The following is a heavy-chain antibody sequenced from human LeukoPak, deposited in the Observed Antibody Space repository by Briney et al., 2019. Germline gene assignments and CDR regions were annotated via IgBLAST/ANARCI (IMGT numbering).Heavy chain of an antibody. J-gene: IGHJ6*02. V-gene: IGHV3-74*01. CDR1: GFTYSSYW. CDR2: INSDGSST. Sequence: GGSLRLSCAASGFTYSSYWMHWVRQAPGKGLVWVSRINSDGSSTSYADSVKGRFTISRDNAKNTLYLQMNGLRAEDTAVYYCATGQGHGMDVWGQGTTVTVSS. CDR3: ATGQGHGMDV. D-gene: IGHD1-14*01.